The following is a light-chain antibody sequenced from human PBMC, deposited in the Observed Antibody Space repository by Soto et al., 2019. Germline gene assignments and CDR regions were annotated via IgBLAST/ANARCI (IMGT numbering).Light chain of an antibody. CDR2: EGS. J-gene: IGLJ1*01. CDR3: CSYAGSSTYV. CDR1: SSDVGSYNL. V-gene: IGLV2-23*01. Sequence: QSVLTQPASVSGSPGQSITISCTGTSSDVGSYNLVSWYQQHPDKAPKLMIYEGSKRPSGVSNRFHGSKSGNTASLTISGLQAEDEADYYGCSYAGSSTYVFGTGTKVTVL.